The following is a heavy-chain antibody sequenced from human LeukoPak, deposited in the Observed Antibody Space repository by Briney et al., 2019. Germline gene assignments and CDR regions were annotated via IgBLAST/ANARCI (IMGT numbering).Heavy chain of an antibody. D-gene: IGHD3-3*01. CDR1: GYTFTGYY. CDR3: ARGPTYYDFLVGKKFDY. V-gene: IGHV1-2*02. J-gene: IGHJ4*02. CDR2: INPNSGGT. Sequence: ASVKVSCEAPGYTFTGYYMHWVRQAPGQGLEWMGWINPNSGGTNYAQKFQGRVTMTRDTSISTAYMELSRLRSDDTAVYYCARGPTYYDFLVGKKFDYWGQGTLVTVSS.